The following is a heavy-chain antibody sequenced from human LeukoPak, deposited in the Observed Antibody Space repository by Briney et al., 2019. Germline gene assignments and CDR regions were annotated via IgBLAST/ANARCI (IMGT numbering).Heavy chain of an antibody. V-gene: IGHV4-34*01. D-gene: IGHD3-3*01. CDR3: AREGVTIFGVVNESPPFDY. J-gene: IGHJ4*02. Sequence: SDTLSLTCAVYGGSFSGYYWSWIRQPPGKGPELIREINHNGSTNYNPSLKSRVTISVDTSKNQFSLKLSSVTAADTAVYYCAREGVTIFGVVNESPPFDYWGQGTLVTVSS. CDR1: GGSFSGYY. CDR2: INHNGST.